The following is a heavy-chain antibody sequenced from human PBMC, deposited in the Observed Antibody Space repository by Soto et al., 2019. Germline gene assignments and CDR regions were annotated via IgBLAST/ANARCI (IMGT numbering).Heavy chain of an antibody. CDR1: GYTFTSYY. CDR3: ARPGGYFICCSCYLLCAFDI. D-gene: IGHD2-15*01. V-gene: IGHV1-46*03. CDR2: INPSGGST. Sequence: ASVKVSCKASGYTFTSYYMHWVRQAPGQGLEWMGIINPSGGSTSYAQKFQGRVTMTRDTSTSTVYMELSSLRSEDTAVYYCARPGGYFICCSCYLLCAFDIWGQGTMVTV. J-gene: IGHJ3*02.